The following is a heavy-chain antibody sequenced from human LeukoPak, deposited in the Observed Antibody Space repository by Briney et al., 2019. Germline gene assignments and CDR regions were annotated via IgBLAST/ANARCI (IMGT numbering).Heavy chain of an antibody. V-gene: IGHV7-4-1*02. D-gene: IGHD2-15*01. CDR2: INTDTGKA. CDR1: GYTFTTYA. CDR3: ARAQSGGYCSAGSCYLGY. Sequence: ASVKVSCKASGYTFTTYALNWVRQAPGQWLEWMGWINTDTGKATYAQDFTGRFVFSLDTSVRTAYLQITSLEAEDTAVYYCARAQSGGYCSAGSCYLGYWGQGTLVTVSS. J-gene: IGHJ4*02.